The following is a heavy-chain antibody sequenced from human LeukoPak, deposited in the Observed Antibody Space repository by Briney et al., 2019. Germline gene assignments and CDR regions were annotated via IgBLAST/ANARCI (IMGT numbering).Heavy chain of an antibody. CDR2: ISGSGGST. D-gene: IGHD3-22*01. Sequence: GGSLRLSCAASGFTFTHYAMDWVRQAPGKGLEWVSAISGSGGSTYYADSVKGRFTISRDTSKNTLDLQMNSLRAEDTAVYYCAKGSGDSTGYYYAYYYYYMDVWGKGTTVTVSS. J-gene: IGHJ6*03. CDR3: AKGSGDSTGYYYAYYYYYMDV. V-gene: IGHV3-23*01. CDR1: GFTFTHYA.